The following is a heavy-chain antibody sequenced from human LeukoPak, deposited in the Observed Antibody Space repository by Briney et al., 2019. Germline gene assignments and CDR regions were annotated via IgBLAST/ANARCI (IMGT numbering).Heavy chain of an antibody. CDR2: ISTYTGRA. Sequence: ASVKVSCKTSGYKFNVYDILWVRQAPGHGLDYMGWISTYTGRANYAQKFQGRVSMVTDTSTTTAYLELTNLTSSDTGLYYCARADGTNSGTNAFDVWGLGTLVTVAS. D-gene: IGHD4-23*01. CDR3: ARADGTNSGTNAFDV. V-gene: IGHV1-18*01. CDR1: GYKFNVYD. J-gene: IGHJ3*01.